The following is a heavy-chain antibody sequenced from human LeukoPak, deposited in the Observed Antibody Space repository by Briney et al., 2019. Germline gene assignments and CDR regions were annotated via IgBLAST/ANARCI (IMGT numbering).Heavy chain of an antibody. Sequence: EASETLSLTCTVSGGSISSHYWSWIRQPPGKELEWIGFISYAGSTNYNPSLKSRVTISVDTSKIQFSLKLTSVTAADTAVYYCASLARGGNWFDPWGQGTLVTVSS. CDR3: ASLARGGNWFDP. V-gene: IGHV4-59*11. CDR2: ISYAGST. CDR1: GGSISSHY. J-gene: IGHJ5*02. D-gene: IGHD6-6*01.